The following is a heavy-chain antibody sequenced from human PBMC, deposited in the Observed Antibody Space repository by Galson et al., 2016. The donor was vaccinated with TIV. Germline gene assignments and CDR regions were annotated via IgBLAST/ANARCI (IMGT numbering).Heavy chain of an antibody. CDR1: GFTVSRNY. V-gene: IGHV3-53*01. Sequence: SLRLSCAASGFTVSRNYMSWVRQAPGKGLEWISIIYSGGNPYYADSVEGRFTISRDTSKNTAYLQMNSLRAEDTAVYYCARDNNWNYANDAFDLWGQGTMVTVSS. D-gene: IGHD1-7*01. J-gene: IGHJ3*01. CDR3: ARDNNWNYANDAFDL. CDR2: IYSGGNP.